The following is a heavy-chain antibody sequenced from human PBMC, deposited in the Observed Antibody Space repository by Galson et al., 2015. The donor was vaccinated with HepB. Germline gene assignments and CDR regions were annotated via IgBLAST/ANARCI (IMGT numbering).Heavy chain of an antibody. CDR2: LNSDGST. V-gene: IGHV3-53*04. D-gene: IGHD5-12*01. Sequence: SLRLSCAVPGLTVSRHQITWVRQAQGKGLVWVSVLNSDGSTYYADSVKGRFTISRNNSWNTLYLQMNSLTNEDTVVYYRAKVATTPVWAFDIWGQGTMVTVSS. CDR3: AKVATTPVWAFDI. CDR1: GLTVSRHQ. J-gene: IGHJ3*02.